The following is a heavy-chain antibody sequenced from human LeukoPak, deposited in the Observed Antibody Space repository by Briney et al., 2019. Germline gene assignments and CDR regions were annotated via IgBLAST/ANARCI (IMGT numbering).Heavy chain of an antibody. CDR3: ARGPHRRTYDRDNWFDP. Sequence: VASVKVSCKASGYTFTNYHMNWVRQAPGQGLEWMGVIDPSGGSATNAQKFQGRVIMTRDMSTSTVYMELSSLRSEDTAVYYCARGPHRRTYDRDNWFDPWGQGTLVTVSS. V-gene: IGHV1-46*01. CDR2: IDPSGGSA. D-gene: IGHD3-3*01. J-gene: IGHJ5*02. CDR1: GYTFTNYH.